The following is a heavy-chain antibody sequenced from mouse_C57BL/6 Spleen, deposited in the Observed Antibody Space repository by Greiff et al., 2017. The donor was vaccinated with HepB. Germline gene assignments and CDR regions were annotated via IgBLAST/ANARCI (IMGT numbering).Heavy chain of an antibody. D-gene: IGHD3-2*02. CDR3: ARGSSGYVAY. Sequence: QVQLQQSGAELARPGASVKLSCEASGYTFTSYGISWVKQRTGQGLEWIGEIYPRSGNTYYNEKFKGKATLTADKSSSTAYMELRSLTSEDSAVYFCARGSSGYVAYWGQGTLVTVSA. V-gene: IGHV1-81*01. CDR2: IYPRSGNT. CDR1: GYTFTSYG. J-gene: IGHJ3*01.